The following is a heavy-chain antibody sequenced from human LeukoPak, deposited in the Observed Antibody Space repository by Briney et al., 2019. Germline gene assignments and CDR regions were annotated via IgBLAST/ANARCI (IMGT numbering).Heavy chain of an antibody. D-gene: IGHD1/OR15-1a*01. CDR3: ARSKTGTIDY. J-gene: IGHJ4*02. CDR2: ITSDGSTT. CDR1: GFTFSNYL. Sequence: GGSLRLSCAASGFTFSNYLMHWVRHAPGKGLVWVSRITSDGSTTNYADSVKGRFTISRDNAKNTLYLQMNSLRADDTAVYYCARSKTGTIDYWGQGTLVTVSS. V-gene: IGHV3-74*01.